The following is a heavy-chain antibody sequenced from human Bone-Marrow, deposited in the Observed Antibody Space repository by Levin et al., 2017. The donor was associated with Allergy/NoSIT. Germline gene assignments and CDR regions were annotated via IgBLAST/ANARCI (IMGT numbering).Heavy chain of an antibody. CDR2: FANTAKT. Sequence: AGGSLRLSCAASGFTFTRFALSWVRQAPGKGLEWVSSFANTAKTYYADSVRGRFTISRDTSKNTLYLEMNSLRDEDTAIYFCAKDHESSGWPTFDHWGQGTLVTVSS. CDR3: AKDHESSGWPTFDH. D-gene: IGHD6-19*01. CDR1: GFTFTRFA. V-gene: IGHV3-23*05. J-gene: IGHJ4*02.